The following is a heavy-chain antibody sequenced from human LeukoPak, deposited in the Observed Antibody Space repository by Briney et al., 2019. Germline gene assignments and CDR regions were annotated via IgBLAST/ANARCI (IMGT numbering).Heavy chain of an antibody. D-gene: IGHD6-13*01. CDR3: ALIAAAGDFYYYGMDV. CDR1: GGSISSYY. CDR2: IYYSGST. Sequence: SETLSLTCTVSGGSISSYYWSWIRQPPGKGLEWIGYIYYSGSTNYNPSLKSLVTISVDTSKNQFSLKLSSVTAADTAVYYCALIAAAGDFYYYGMDVWGQGTTVTVSS. V-gene: IGHV4-59*08. J-gene: IGHJ6*02.